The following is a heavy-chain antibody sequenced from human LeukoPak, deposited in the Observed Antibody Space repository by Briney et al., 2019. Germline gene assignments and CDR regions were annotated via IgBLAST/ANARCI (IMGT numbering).Heavy chain of an antibody. CDR2: IYTSGST. CDR3: ARDLRYSSSWYNWFDP. D-gene: IGHD6-13*01. Sequence: SQTLSLTCTVSGGSISSGSYYWSWIRQPAGKGLEWIGRIYTSGSTNYNPSLKSRVTISVDTSKNQFSLKLSSVTAADTAVYCCARDLRYSSSWYNWFDPWGQGTLVTVSS. V-gene: IGHV4-61*02. J-gene: IGHJ5*02. CDR1: GGSISSGSYY.